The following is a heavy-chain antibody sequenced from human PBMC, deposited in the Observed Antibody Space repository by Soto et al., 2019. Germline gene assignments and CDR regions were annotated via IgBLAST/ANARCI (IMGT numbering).Heavy chain of an antibody. V-gene: IGHV1-2*02. CDR2: INPNSGGT. CDR3: ARDYRGQWLVYYYYYGMDV. Sequence: QVQLVQSGAEVKKPGASVKVSCKASGYTFTGYYMHWVRQAPGQGLEWMGWINPNSGGTNYAQKFQGRVTMTRDTSISTAYMERSRLRSDDTAVYYCARDYRGQWLVYYYYYGMDVWGQGTTVTVSS. D-gene: IGHD6-19*01. J-gene: IGHJ6*02. CDR1: GYTFTGYY.